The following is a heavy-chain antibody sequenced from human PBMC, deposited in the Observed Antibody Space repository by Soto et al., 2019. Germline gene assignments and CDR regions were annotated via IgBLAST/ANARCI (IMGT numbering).Heavy chain of an antibody. CDR2: ISYDGSNK. Sequence: QVQLVESGGGVVQPGRSLRLSCAASGFTFSSYAMHWVRQAPGKGLEWVAVISYDGSNKYYADSVKGRFTISRDNSKNTLYLQMNSLRAEDTAVYYCVRDQWSSSWYSSYYYCYGMDVWGQGTTVTVSS. D-gene: IGHD6-13*01. V-gene: IGHV3-30-3*01. J-gene: IGHJ6*02. CDR3: VRDQWSSSWYSSYYYCYGMDV. CDR1: GFTFSSYA.